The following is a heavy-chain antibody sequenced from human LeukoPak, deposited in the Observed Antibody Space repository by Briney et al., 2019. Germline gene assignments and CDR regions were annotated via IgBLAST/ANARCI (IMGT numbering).Heavy chain of an antibody. Sequence: GGSLRLSCAASGFTFSNYWMHWVRQAPGKGLEWVANIKPDGSEKYYVDSVKGRFTISRDDAKRSLDLQMDSLRAEDTAIYYCAYRNSLDYWGQGTLVTVSS. CDR2: IKPDGSEK. CDR3: AYRNSLDY. D-gene: IGHD1-26*01. CDR1: GFTFSNYW. J-gene: IGHJ4*02. V-gene: IGHV3-7*01.